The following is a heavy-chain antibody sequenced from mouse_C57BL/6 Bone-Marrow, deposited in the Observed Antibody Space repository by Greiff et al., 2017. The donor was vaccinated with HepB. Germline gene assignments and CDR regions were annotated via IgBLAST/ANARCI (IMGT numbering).Heavy chain of an antibody. CDR2: ISSGSSTI. CDR3: ARGGAMDY. J-gene: IGHJ4*01. V-gene: IGHV5-17*01. Sequence: EVKLLESGGGLVKPGGSLKLSCAASGFTFSDYGMHWVRQAPEKGLEWVAYISSGSSTIYYADTVKGRVTISRDNANNTLFLQMTSLRSEDTAMYYCARGGAMDYWGQGTSVTVSS. CDR1: GFTFSDYG.